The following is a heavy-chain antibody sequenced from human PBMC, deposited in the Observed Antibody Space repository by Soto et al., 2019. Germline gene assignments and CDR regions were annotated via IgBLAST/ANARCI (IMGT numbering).Heavy chain of an antibody. CDR1: GFSLSSTRMA. CDR3: AHIVVAGLGYYFDY. Sequence: QITLKESGPTLVKPTQTLTLTCTFSGFSLSSTRMAVGWIRQPPGKAREWLALIYWDDDKSYSPFLKSRLTITKDTSKNQVVLTMSNMDPVDTARYYCAHIVVAGLGYYFDYWGQGTLVTVSS. CDR2: IYWDDDK. V-gene: IGHV2-5*02. J-gene: IGHJ4*02. D-gene: IGHD6-19*01.